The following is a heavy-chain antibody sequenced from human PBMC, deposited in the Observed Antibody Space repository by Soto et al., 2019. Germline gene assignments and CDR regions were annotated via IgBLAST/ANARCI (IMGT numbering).Heavy chain of an antibody. Sequence: GGSLRLSCAASGFTFSSYAMSWVRQAPGKGLEWVSAISGSGGSTYYADSVKGRFTISRDNSKNTLYLQMNSLRAEDTAVYYCAKVHDSSGYYPKWFDPWGQGTLVTVSS. V-gene: IGHV3-23*01. CDR3: AKVHDSSGYYPKWFDP. J-gene: IGHJ5*02. CDR2: ISGSGGST. CDR1: GFTFSSYA. D-gene: IGHD3-22*01.